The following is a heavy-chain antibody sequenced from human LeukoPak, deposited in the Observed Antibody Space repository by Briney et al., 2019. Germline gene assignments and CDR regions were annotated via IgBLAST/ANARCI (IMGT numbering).Heavy chain of an antibody. CDR2: SYYSGST. D-gene: IGHD2-21*01. J-gene: IGHJ5*02. V-gene: IGHV4-59*01. Sequence: SETLSLTCTVSGGSISIYYWSWIRQPPGKGLEWLGYSYYSGSTNYNPSTKSRVAISVDASKNQFSLKLSSVTAADTAVYYCARHIYCGGDCYPNWFDPWGQGTLVTVSS. CDR3: ARHIYCGGDCYPNWFDP. CDR1: GGSISIYY.